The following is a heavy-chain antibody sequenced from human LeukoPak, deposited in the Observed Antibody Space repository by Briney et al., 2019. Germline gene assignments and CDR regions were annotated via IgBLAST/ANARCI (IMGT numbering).Heavy chain of an antibody. CDR2: VYYDGSKK. CDR1: GFPFSSFG. J-gene: IGHJ4*02. Sequence: GRSLRLSCAASGFPFSSFGMHWVRQAPGKGLEWVAVVYYDGSKKYYADSVKGRFTISRDNSKNTLYLQMNSLRAEDTAVYYCARDQGSGSEKFDYWGQGTLVTVSS. CDR3: ARDQGSGSEKFDY. V-gene: IGHV3-33*01. D-gene: IGHD3-10*01.